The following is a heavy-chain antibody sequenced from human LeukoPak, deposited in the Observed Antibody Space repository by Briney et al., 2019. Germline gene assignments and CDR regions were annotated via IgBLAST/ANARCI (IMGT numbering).Heavy chain of an antibody. V-gene: IGHV3-30-3*01. CDR2: ISFDGTNK. D-gene: IGHD6-19*01. J-gene: IGHJ6*02. CDR1: GFTFSSYA. CDR3: AREVAVSGTENGAFNV. Sequence: PGGSLRLSCAASGFTFSSYAWHWVRQPPGKGLEWVAVISFDGTNKYYADSVKGRLTISRDNSENTLHLQMNSLRAEDTAVYFCAREVAVSGTENGAFNVWGPGTTVTVSS.